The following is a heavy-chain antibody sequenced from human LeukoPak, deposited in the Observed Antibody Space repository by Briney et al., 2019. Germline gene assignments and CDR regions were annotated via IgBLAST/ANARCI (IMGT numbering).Heavy chain of an antibody. CDR2: INPNSGGT. CDR1: GCTFTGYY. CDR3: ARDLNGFTRQWLNY. Sequence: ASVKVSCKASGCTFTGYYMHWVRQAPGQGLEWMGWINPNSGGTNYAQKFQGRVTMTRDTSISTAYMELSRLRSDDTAVYYCARDLNGFTRQWLNYWGQGTLVTVSS. D-gene: IGHD6-19*01. J-gene: IGHJ4*02. V-gene: IGHV1-2*02.